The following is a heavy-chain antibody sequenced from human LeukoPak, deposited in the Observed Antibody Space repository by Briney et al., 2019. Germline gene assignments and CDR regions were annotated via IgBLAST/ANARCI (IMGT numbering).Heavy chain of an antibody. Sequence: ASVKVSCKASGYTFTSYAMNWVRQAPGQGLERMGWINTNTGNPTYAQDFTGRFDFSLDTSVSTAYLQISSLRPEDTAVYYCARDHSISSIGWFDPWGQGTLVTVSS. CDR2: INTNTGNP. J-gene: IGHJ5*02. CDR3: ARDHSISSIGWFDP. V-gene: IGHV7-4-1*02. CDR1: GYTFTSYA. D-gene: IGHD6-6*01.